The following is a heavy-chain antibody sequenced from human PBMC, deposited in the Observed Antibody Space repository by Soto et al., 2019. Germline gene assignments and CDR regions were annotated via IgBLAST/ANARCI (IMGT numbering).Heavy chain of an antibody. Sequence: ETLSLTCTVSGGSISSYYWSWIRQPPGKGLEWIGYIYYSGSTNYNPSLKSRVTISVDTSKNQFSLKLSSVTAADTAVYYCARQEMRYSYGYQFDVWGQGTRVTVAS. D-gene: IGHD5-18*01. V-gene: IGHV4-59*01. CDR1: GGSISSYY. CDR2: IYYSGST. J-gene: IGHJ4*02. CDR3: ARQEMRYSYGYQFDV.